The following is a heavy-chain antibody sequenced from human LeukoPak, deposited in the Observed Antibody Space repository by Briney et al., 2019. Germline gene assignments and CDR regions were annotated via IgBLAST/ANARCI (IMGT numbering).Heavy chain of an antibody. CDR3: VQELRWFGARDF. CDR1: GLTFSNAW. J-gene: IGHJ4*02. Sequence: GGSLRLSCAVSGLTFSNAWMNWVRQAPGKGLEWVGRIKPKSYGETTEYAAPVKGRFSISRDDSQNMVYLQMNSLRSEDTGTYFCVQELRWFGARDFWGQGILVTVSS. D-gene: IGHD3-10*01. V-gene: IGHV3-15*01. CDR2: IKPKSYGETT.